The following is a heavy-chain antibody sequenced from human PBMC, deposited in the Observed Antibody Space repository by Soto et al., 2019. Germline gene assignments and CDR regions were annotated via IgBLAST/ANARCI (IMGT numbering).Heavy chain of an antibody. CDR2: IKSDGSGT. D-gene: IGHD3-22*01. J-gene: IGHJ4*02. CDR1: GFPFSSYW. Sequence: EVQLVESGGGLVQPGESLTLSCAASGFPFSSYWMHWVRQAPGKGLVWVSRIKSDGSGTYYADSVQDRFTISRDNARNXXYLQKTSRRVEDTAVYFCARGDGDRYDGNGYLGRHWGQGTLVTVSS. CDR3: ARGDGDRYDGNGYLGRH. V-gene: IGHV3-74*01.